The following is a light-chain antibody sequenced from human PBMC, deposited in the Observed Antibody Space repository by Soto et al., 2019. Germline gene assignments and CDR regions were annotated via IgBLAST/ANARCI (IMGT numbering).Light chain of an antibody. CDR2: LGS. CDR3: MQALPLLGVT. CDR1: QSLLHSNGYNY. V-gene: IGKV2-28*01. J-gene: IGKJ5*01. Sequence: DIVMTQSPLSLPVTPGEPASISCRSSQSLLHSNGYNYLDWYLQKPGQSPQLLIYLGSNRASGVPDRFSGSGSGTDFTLKISRVEAEDVGVYYCMQALPLLGVTFGQGTRLEIK.